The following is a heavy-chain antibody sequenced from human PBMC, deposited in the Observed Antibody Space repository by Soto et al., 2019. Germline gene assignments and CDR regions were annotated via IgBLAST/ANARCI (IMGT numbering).Heavy chain of an antibody. J-gene: IGHJ6*03. CDR2: IYNEFT. Sequence: GGSLRLSCVASGFTVTEIYMNWVRQAPGKGLEWVSVIYNEFTDYADSVRGRFSISTDSSKNALYLQMNSLRAEDSAVYYCAKPYYSYYYYMDVWGKGTTVTVSS. V-gene: IGHV3-66*04. CDR1: GFTVTEIY. CDR3: AKPYYSYYYYMDV.